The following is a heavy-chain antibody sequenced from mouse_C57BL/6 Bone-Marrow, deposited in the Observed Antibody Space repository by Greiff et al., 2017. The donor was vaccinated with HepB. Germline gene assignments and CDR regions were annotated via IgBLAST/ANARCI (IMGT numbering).Heavy chain of an antibody. J-gene: IGHJ2*01. CDR3: ARGGLLRYYFDY. D-gene: IGHD1-1*01. V-gene: IGHV1-4*01. CDR2: INPSSGYT. CDR1: GYTFTSYT. Sequence: VKLMESGAELARPGASVKMSCKASGYTFTSYTMHWVKQRPGQGLEWIGYINPSSGYTKYNQKFKDKATLTADKSSSTAYMQLSSLTSEDSAVYYCARGGLLRYYFDYWGQGTTLTVSS.